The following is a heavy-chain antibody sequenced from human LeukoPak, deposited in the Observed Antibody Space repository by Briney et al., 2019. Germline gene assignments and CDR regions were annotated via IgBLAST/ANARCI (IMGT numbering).Heavy chain of an antibody. CDR2: INPNSVGT. J-gene: IGHJ4*02. Sequence: ASVKVSCKASGYTFTGYYMHWVRQAPGQGLEWMGWINPNSVGTNYAQNCEGSVTMTKDTSISTAYMELSRLRSDDTAVYYCARVHSSGHLGRSNENTFDYWGQGTLVTVSS. V-gene: IGHV1-2*02. CDR1: GYTFTGYY. D-gene: IGHD3-22*01. CDR3: ARVHSSGHLGRSNENTFDY.